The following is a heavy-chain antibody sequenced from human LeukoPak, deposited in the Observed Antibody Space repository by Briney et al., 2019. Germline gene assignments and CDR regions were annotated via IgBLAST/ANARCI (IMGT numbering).Heavy chain of an antibody. CDR3: AKEGDQFRGYLDA. CDR1: AFMFSRLG. CDR2: IWHDGSVE. D-gene: IGHD3-16*01. V-gene: IGHV3-33*06. J-gene: IGHJ6*03. Sequence: GGSLRLSCTASAFMFSRLGMQWVRQAPGEGLEWVAMIWHDGSVEEYADSVKGRFTISRDNSQNTLYLQMNSLRDDDTAVYYCAKEGDQFRGYLDAWGKGTTVTVSS.